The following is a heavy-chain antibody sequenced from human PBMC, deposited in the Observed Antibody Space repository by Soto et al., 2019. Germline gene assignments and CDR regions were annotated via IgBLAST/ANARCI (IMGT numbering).Heavy chain of an antibody. CDR1: GGTFSSYT. J-gene: IGHJ4*02. CDR2: IIPILGIA. V-gene: IGHV1-69*02. D-gene: IGHD6-13*01. CDR3: ARVLDSSSWYSDY. Sequence: QVQLVQSGAEVKKPGSSVKVSCKASGGTFSSYTISWVRQAPGQGLEWMGRIIPILGIANYAQKFQGRVTITADKSTSTAYMELCSLRSEDTAVYYCARVLDSSSWYSDYWGQGTLVTVSS.